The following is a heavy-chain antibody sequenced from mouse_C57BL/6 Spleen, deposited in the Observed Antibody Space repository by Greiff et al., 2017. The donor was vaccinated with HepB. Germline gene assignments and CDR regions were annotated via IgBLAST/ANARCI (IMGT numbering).Heavy chain of an antibody. CDR3: ARRDGSRYYYAMDY. CDR1: GYTFTSYW. V-gene: IGHV1-50*01. D-gene: IGHD1-1*01. Sequence: QVQLKQPGAELVKPGASVKLSCKASGYTFTSYWMQWVKQRPGQGLEWIGEIDPSDSYTNYNQKFKGKATLTVDTSSSTAYMQLSSLTSEDSAVYYCARRDGSRYYYAMDYWGQGTSVTVSS. CDR2: IDPSDSYT. J-gene: IGHJ4*01.